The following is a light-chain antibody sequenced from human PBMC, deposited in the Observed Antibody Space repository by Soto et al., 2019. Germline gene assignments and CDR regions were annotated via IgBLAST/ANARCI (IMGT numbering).Light chain of an antibody. Sequence: QAVVTQEPSFSVSPGGTVTLTCGLSSGSVSTSYYPSCYQQTPGQAPRTLIYSTNTRSPGVPDRFSGSILGNKAALTITGAQADDESDYYCVLYMGSGIWVFGGGTKLPVL. CDR2: STN. CDR1: SGSVSTSYY. CDR3: VLYMGSGIWV. V-gene: IGLV8-61*01. J-gene: IGLJ3*02.